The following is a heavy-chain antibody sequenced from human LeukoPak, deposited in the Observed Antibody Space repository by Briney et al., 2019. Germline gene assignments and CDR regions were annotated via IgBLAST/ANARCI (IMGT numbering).Heavy chain of an antibody. CDR1: GFTFSSYA. Sequence: GGSLRLSCEASGFTFSSYAIAWVRQAPGKGLEWVSAISGSGGGTFYADPVKGRFTISRDNAKNSLYLQMNSLRAEDTAAYYCAKVATVFDYYYYGMDVWGQGTTVTVSS. J-gene: IGHJ6*02. CDR2: ISGSGGGT. V-gene: IGHV3-23*01. D-gene: IGHD3-3*01. CDR3: AKVATVFDYYYYGMDV.